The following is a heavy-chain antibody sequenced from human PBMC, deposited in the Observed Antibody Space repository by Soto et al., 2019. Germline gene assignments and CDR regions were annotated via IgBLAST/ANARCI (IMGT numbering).Heavy chain of an antibody. CDR2: IIPIFGTA. J-gene: IGHJ4*02. Sequence: GASVKVSCKASGGTFSSYAISWVRQAPGQGLEWMGGIIPIFGTANYAQKFQGRVTITADESTSTAYMELSSLRSEDTAVYYCAILSHAPLAYCGGDCYSEIDYWGQGTLVTVSS. D-gene: IGHD2-21*02. CDR3: AILSHAPLAYCGGDCYSEIDY. V-gene: IGHV1-69*13. CDR1: GGTFSSYA.